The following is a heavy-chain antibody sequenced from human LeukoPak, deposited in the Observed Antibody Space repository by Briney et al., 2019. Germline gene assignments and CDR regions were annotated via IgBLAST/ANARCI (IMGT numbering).Heavy chain of an antibody. D-gene: IGHD3-9*01. J-gene: IGHJ5*02. CDR2: INPKSGGT. CDR3: ARLRSPNYDILNGLFPPAPFDP. CDR1: GYSFADHN. Sequence: ASVKVSCKAFGYSFADHNMHWVRQAPGQGLEWVGWINPKSGGTIYAQRFQGRVTLTRDTSPSTVYMEVSRLKSDDTAVYYCARLRSPNYDILNGLFPPAPFDPWGQGTLVTVSS. V-gene: IGHV1-2*02.